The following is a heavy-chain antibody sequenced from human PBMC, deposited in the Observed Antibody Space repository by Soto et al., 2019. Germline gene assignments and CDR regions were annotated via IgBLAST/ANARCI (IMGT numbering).Heavy chain of an antibody. CDR2: IYYSGST. Sequence: QVQLQESGPGLVKPSQTLSLTCTVSGGSISSGGYYWSWIRQHPGKGLEWIGYIYYSGSTYYNPSLKSRVTISVDTSKNQFSLKLSSVTAADTAVYYCARSPVLRFLEWLLFDYWGQGTLDTVSS. CDR3: ARSPVLRFLEWLLFDY. CDR1: GGSISSGGYY. V-gene: IGHV4-31*03. J-gene: IGHJ4*02. D-gene: IGHD3-3*01.